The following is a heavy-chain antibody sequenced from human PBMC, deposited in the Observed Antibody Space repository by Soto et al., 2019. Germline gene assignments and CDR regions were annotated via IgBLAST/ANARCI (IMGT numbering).Heavy chain of an antibody. D-gene: IGHD2-15*01. Sequence: SETLSLTCTVSGGSISSSSYYWGWIRQPPGKGLEWIGSIYYSGSTYYNPSLKSRVTISVDTSKNQFSLKLSSVTAADTAVYYCASFILGYCSGGSCYSSWFDPWGQGTLVTVSS. CDR3: ASFILGYCSGGSCYSSWFDP. V-gene: IGHV4-39*01. J-gene: IGHJ5*02. CDR1: GGSISSSSYY. CDR2: IYYSGST.